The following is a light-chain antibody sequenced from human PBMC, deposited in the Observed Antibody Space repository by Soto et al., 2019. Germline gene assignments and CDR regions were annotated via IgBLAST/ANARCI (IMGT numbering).Light chain of an antibody. Sequence: EIVLTQSPATLSLSPGERATLSCRASQSVGGHLAWYQQKPGQAPRLLIYDASDRATGIPARFSGSGSGTDFTLTISSLEPDDFAVYYCQQRNNWPPSITFGQGTRLEI. CDR3: QQRNNWPPSIT. CDR1: QSVGGH. J-gene: IGKJ5*01. V-gene: IGKV3-11*01. CDR2: DAS.